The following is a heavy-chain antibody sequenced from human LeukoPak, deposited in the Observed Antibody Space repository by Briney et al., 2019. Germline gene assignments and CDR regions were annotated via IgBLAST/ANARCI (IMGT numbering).Heavy chain of an antibody. CDR3: ARRRIAVAGRAGEIDY. D-gene: IGHD6-19*01. CDR1: GLTFRNYG. Sequence: PGGSLRLSCAASGLTFRNYGMHWVRQPPGKGLEWIGEINHSGSTNYNPSLKSRVTISVDTSKNQFSLKLSSVTAADTAVYYCARRRIAVAGRAGEIDYWGQGTLVTVSS. J-gene: IGHJ4*02. V-gene: IGHV4-34*01. CDR2: INHSGST.